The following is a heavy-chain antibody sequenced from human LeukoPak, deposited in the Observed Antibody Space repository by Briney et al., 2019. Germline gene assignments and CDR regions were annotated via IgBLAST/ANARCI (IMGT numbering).Heavy chain of an antibody. V-gene: IGHV3-23*01. CDR2: ISGSGGST. CDR3: AKVTTVVVRTRGGAIDY. D-gene: IGHD4-23*01. Sequence: GGSLRLSCAASGFTFSSYAMSWVRQTPGKGLEWVSAISGSGGSTYYADSMKGRFTISRDNSKNTLYLQMNSLRAEDTAVYYCAKVTTVVVRTRGGAIDYWGQGTLVTVSS. CDR1: GFTFSSYA. J-gene: IGHJ4*02.